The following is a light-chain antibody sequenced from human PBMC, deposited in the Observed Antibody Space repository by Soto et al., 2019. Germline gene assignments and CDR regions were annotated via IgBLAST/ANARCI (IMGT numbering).Light chain of an antibody. J-gene: IGLJ1*01. CDR3: CSYTTSSTYV. Sequence: QSVLPQPASVSGSPGQSIAISCPGTSSDVGGYNYVSWYQQHPGKAPKLMIYDVSNRPSGVSNRFSGSKSGNTASLTISGLQAEDEADYYCCSYTTSSTYVFGTGTKVTVL. CDR1: SSDVGGYNY. V-gene: IGLV2-14*03. CDR2: DVS.